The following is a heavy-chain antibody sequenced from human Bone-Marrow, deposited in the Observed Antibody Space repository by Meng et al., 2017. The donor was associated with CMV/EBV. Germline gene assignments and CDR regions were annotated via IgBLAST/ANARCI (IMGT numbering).Heavy chain of an antibody. D-gene: IGHD3-3*01. CDR2: INHSGST. Sequence: SETLSLTCAVYGGSFSGYYWSWIRQPPGKGLEWIGEINHSGSTNYNPSLKSRVTISVDTSKNQLSLKLSSVTAADTAVYYCAKMKVLEWLYDYWGQGTLVTVSS. J-gene: IGHJ4*02. CDR3: AKMKVLEWLYDY. V-gene: IGHV4-34*01. CDR1: GGSFSGYY.